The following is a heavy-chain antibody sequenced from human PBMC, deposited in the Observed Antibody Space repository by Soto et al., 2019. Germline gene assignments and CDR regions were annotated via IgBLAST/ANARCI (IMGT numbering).Heavy chain of an antibody. CDR3: VRDRGTTLRMDV. CDR1: GASITSGGSY. CDR2: ILYSEKN. J-gene: IGHJ6*02. D-gene: IGHD3-10*01. V-gene: IGHV4-31*03. Sequence: SETLSLTCSVSGASITSGGSYWTWIRQHPGKGLEWIGNILYSEKNYYNPSLKSRVTISLDTSKNQFSLKVNSVTAADTAVYYCVRDRGTTLRMDVRCQATTVTVSS.